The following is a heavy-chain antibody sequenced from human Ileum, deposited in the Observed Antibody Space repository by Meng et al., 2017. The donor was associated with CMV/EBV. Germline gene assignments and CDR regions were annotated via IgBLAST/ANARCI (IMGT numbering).Heavy chain of an antibody. D-gene: IGHD3-22*01. Sequence: SETLSLTCAVYGGSFSGYYWSWIRQPPGKGLEWIGEINHSGSTNYNPSLKSRVTISVDTSKNQFSLKLSSVTAADTAVYYCARDRHYNDMSGYYRYFDYWGQGMLVTVSS. V-gene: IGHV4-34*01. J-gene: IGHJ4*02. CDR3: ARDRHYNDMSGYYRYFDY. CDR1: GGSFSGYY. CDR2: INHSGST.